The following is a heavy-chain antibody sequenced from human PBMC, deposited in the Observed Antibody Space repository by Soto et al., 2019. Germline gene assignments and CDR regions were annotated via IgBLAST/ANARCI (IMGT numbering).Heavy chain of an antibody. CDR1: GFTFSGYA. J-gene: IGHJ1*01. CDR2: ISGSGGST. D-gene: IGHD3-10*01. V-gene: IGHV3-23*01. Sequence: GSLRLSCAASGFTFSGYAMSWVRQAPGKGLEWVSAISGSGGSTYYADSVKGRFTISRDNSKNTLYLQMNSLRAEDTAVFYFSKTPRPVLLWFGDSFQHWGQGTLVTVSS. CDR3: SKTPRPVLLWFGDSFQH.